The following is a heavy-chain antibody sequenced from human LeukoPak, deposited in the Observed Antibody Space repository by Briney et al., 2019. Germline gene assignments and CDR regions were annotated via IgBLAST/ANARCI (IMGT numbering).Heavy chain of an antibody. D-gene: IGHD2-8*01. J-gene: IGHJ4*02. V-gene: IGHV3-15*01. CDR2: IKSKTDGGTT. CDR1: GFTFSNAW. Sequence: GGSLRLSCAASGFTFSNAWMSWVRQAPGKGLEWVGRIKSKTDGGTTDYAAPVKGRFTISRDDSKNTLYLQMNSLKTEDTAVYYCTTDYRRYWTNGVCYTVDYWGQGTLVTVSS. CDR3: TTDYRRYWTNGVCYTVDY.